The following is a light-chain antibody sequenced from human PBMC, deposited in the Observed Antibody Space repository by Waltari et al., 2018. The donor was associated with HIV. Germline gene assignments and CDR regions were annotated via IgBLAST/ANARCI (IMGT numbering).Light chain of an antibody. CDR2: QDN. Sequence: SYELTQPPSLSVYPGQTATITCSGDKLGDKYASWYQQKPGQPPVIIIYQDNKRPSGIPERLSGSNSGNTATLTISGTQAMDEADYYCQAWDSSTVVFGGGTKLTVL. CDR3: QAWDSSTVV. V-gene: IGLV3-1*01. CDR1: KLGDKY. J-gene: IGLJ2*01.